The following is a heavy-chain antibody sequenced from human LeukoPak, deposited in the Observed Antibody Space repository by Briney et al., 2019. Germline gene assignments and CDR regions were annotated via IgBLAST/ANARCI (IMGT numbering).Heavy chain of an antibody. CDR2: IYHSGSS. J-gene: IGHJ5*02. V-gene: IGHV4-38-2*02. Sequence: SETLSLTCTVSGYSISSGYYWGWIRQPPGKGLEWIGSIYHSGSSYYNPSLKSRVTISVDTSKNQFSLKLSSVTAADTAVYYCARADGWLVRGWFDPWGQGTLVTVSS. D-gene: IGHD6-19*01. CDR1: GYSISSGYY. CDR3: ARADGWLVRGWFDP.